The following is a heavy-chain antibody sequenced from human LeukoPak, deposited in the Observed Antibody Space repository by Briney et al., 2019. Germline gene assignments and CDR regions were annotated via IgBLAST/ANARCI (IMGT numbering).Heavy chain of an antibody. Sequence: ASVKVSCKASGYTFTSYYMHWVRQAPGQGLEWMGIINPSGGSTSYAQKFQGGVTMTRDMSTSTVYMELSSLRSEDTAVYYCARTGVEMANIDYWGQGTLVTVSS. CDR3: ARTGVEMANIDY. CDR1: GYTFTSYY. CDR2: INPSGGST. J-gene: IGHJ4*02. D-gene: IGHD5-24*01. V-gene: IGHV1-46*01.